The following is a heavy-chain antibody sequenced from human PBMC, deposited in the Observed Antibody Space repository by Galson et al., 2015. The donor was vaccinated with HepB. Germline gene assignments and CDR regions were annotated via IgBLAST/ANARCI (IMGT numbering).Heavy chain of an antibody. D-gene: IGHD2-2*03. CDR2: IRSKANSYAT. J-gene: IGHJ6*02. Sequence: SLRLSCAASGFTFSGSAMHWVRQASGKGLEWVGRIRSKANSYATAYAASVKGRFTISRDDSKNTAYLQMNSLKTEDTAVYYCTRRVGSLYGMDVWGQGTTVTVSS. CDR1: GFTFSGSA. V-gene: IGHV3-73*01. CDR3: TRRVGSLYGMDV.